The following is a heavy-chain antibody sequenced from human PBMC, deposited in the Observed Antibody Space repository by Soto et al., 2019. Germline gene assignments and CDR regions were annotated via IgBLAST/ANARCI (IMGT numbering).Heavy chain of an antibody. D-gene: IGHD2-2*01. CDR1: GGTFSSYA. CDR3: ARGPLVVVPAAMEDYYYGMDV. CDR2: IIPIFGTA. V-gene: IGHV1-69*13. Sequence: SVKVSCKASGGTFSSYAISWVRQAPGQGLEWMGGIIPIFGTANYAQKFQGRVTITADESTSTAYMELSSLRSEDTAVYYCARGPLVVVPAAMEDYYYGMDVWGQGTTVTVSS. J-gene: IGHJ6*02.